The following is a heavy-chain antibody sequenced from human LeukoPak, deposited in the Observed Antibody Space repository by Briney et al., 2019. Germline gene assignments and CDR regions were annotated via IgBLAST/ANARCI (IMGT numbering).Heavy chain of an antibody. Sequence: PSETLSLTCTVSGGSISGGDYYWSWIRQPPGKGLEWIGYIYYSGSTYYNPSLKSRVTISVDTSKNQFSLKLSSVTAADTAVYYCARERRDCSGGSCYYDFDYWGQGTLVTVSS. CDR3: ARERRDCSGGSCYYDFDY. V-gene: IGHV4-30-4*01. CDR1: GGSISGGDYY. CDR2: IYYSGST. D-gene: IGHD2-15*01. J-gene: IGHJ4*02.